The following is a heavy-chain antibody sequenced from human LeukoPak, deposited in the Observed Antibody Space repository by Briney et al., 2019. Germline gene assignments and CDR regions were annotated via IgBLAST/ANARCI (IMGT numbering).Heavy chain of an antibody. CDR2: INWNGGST. D-gene: IGHD6-19*01. CDR3: AKDPYSSPYYGPGY. Sequence: GGSLRLSCAASGFTFDDYGMSWVRQAPGKGLEWVSGINWNGGSTGYADSVKGRFTISRDNAKNSLYLQMNSLRADDTAVYYCAKDPYSSPYYGPGYLGQGTLVTVSS. CDR1: GFTFDDYG. V-gene: IGHV3-20*04. J-gene: IGHJ4*02.